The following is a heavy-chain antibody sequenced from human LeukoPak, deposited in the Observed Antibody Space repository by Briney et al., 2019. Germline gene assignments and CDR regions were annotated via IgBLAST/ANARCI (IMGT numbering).Heavy chain of an antibody. Sequence: SVKVSCKASEGTFSSYTISWVRQAPGQGLEWMGRIIPILGIANYAQKFQGRVTITADKSTSTAYMELSSLRSEDTAVYYCAREEAAVAGTFGFDYWGQGTLVTVSS. D-gene: IGHD6-19*01. CDR3: AREEAAVAGTFGFDY. J-gene: IGHJ4*02. V-gene: IGHV1-69*04. CDR2: IIPILGIA. CDR1: EGTFSSYT.